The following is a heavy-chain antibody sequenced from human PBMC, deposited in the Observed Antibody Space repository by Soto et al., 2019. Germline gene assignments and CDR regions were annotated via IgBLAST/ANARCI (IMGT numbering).Heavy chain of an antibody. CDR2: ISGSGGST. Sequence: GGSLRLSCAASGFTFSSYAMSWVRQAPGKGLEWVSAISGSGGSTYYADSVKGRFAISRDNSKNTLYLQMNSLRAEDTAVYYCVLVVVAATRHYWGQGTLVTVSS. D-gene: IGHD2-15*01. V-gene: IGHV3-23*01. CDR3: VLVVVAATRHY. CDR1: GFTFSSYA. J-gene: IGHJ4*02.